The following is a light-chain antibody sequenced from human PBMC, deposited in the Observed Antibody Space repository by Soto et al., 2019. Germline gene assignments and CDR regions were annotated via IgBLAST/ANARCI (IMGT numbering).Light chain of an antibody. Sequence: EIVLTQSPVTLSLSPGERATLSCRASHSVSSDLLWYQQKPGQSPRLLISDASNRATGIPARFSGSGSGTDFILTNSSLEPEDFAVYYCQQRNRWPLTFGGGTRVEIK. J-gene: IGKJ4*01. CDR3: QQRNRWPLT. V-gene: IGKV3-11*01. CDR2: DAS. CDR1: HSVSSD.